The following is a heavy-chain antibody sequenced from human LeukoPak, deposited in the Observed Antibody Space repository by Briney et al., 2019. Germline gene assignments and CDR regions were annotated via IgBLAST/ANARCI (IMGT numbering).Heavy chain of an antibody. CDR1: GGTLSSYA. CDR3: ARDRSEQQLVSNWFDP. V-gene: IGHV1-69*04. J-gene: IGHJ5*02. D-gene: IGHD6-13*01. CDR2: IIPILGIA. Sequence: GASVKVSCKASGGTLSSYAISWVRQAPGQGLEWMGRIIPILGIANYAQKFQGRVTITADKSTSTAYMELSSLRSEDTAVYYCARDRSEQQLVSNWFDPWGQGTLVTVSS.